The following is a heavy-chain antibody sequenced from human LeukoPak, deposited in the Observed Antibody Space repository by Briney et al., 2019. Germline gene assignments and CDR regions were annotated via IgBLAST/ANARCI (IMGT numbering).Heavy chain of an antibody. CDR3: ARDTYSSGFDY. D-gene: IGHD6-19*01. CDR2: IYTSGST. J-gene: IGHJ4*02. V-gene: IGHV4-61*02. Sequence: TLSLTCTVSGGSISSGDYYWSWIRQPAGKGLEWIGRIYTSGSTNYNPSLKSRVTMSVDTSKNQFSLKLSSVTAADTAMYYCARDTYSSGFDYWGQGTLVTVSS. CDR1: GGSISSGDYY.